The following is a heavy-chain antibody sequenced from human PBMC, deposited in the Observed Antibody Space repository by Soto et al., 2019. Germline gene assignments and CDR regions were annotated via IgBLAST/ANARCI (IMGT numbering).Heavy chain of an antibody. J-gene: IGHJ5*02. Sequence: QVQLQQWGAGLLKPSETLSLTCAVSGGSFSGYYWNWIRQPPGKGLEWIAEINHRGSTNYNPSLESRVTISVDTSHNQFSLKLNSVTATDTAVYYCATGTSPSGRGQNRLDPWGQGTLVTVSS. CDR2: INHRGST. CDR3: ATGTSPSGRGQNRLDP. D-gene: IGHD1-1*01. V-gene: IGHV4-34*01. CDR1: GGSFSGYY.